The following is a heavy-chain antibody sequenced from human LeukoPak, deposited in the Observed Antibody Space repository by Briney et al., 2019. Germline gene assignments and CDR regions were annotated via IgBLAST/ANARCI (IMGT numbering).Heavy chain of an antibody. Sequence: ASVKVSCTASGYTFASNGISWVRQAPGQGLEWMGWISPYSGNTKYAQKFEGRVTMTTDKSTSTAYMELRSLRSDDTAVYYCARTLGYCSAWGQGTLVTVSS. D-gene: IGHD2-15*01. V-gene: IGHV1-18*01. CDR1: GYTFASNG. CDR2: ISPYSGNT. J-gene: IGHJ5*02. CDR3: ARTLGYCSA.